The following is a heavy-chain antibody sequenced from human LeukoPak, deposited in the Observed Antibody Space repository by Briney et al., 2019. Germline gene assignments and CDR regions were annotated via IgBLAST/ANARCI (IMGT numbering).Heavy chain of an antibody. CDR3: ARGRGYSYGLGLYYYYMDV. Sequence: SETLSLTCAVYGGSFSGYYWSWIRQPPGKGLEWIGEINHSGSTNYNPSIKSRVTISVDTSKNQFSLKLSSVTAADTAVYYCARGRGYSYGLGLYYYYMDVWGKGTTVTVSS. CDR1: GGSFSGYY. CDR2: INHSGST. V-gene: IGHV4-34*01. J-gene: IGHJ6*03. D-gene: IGHD5-18*01.